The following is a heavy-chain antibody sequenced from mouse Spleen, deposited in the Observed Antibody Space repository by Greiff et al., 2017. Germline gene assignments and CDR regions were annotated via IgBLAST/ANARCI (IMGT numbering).Heavy chain of an antibody. CDR2: INPSTGGT. V-gene: IGHV1-42*01. J-gene: IGHJ3*01. CDR1: GYSFTGYY. D-gene: IGHD1-1*01. Sequence: EVKLVESGPELVKPGASVKISCKASGYSFTGYYMNWVKQSPEKSLEWIGEINPSTGGTTYNQKFKAKATLTVDKSSSTAYMQLKSLTSEDSAVYYCAKNYGSSLAWFAYWGQGTLVTVSA. CDR3: AKNYGSSLAWFAY.